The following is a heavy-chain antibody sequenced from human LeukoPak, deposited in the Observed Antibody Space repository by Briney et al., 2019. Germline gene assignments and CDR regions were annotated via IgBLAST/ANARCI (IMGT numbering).Heavy chain of an antibody. J-gene: IGHJ4*02. CDR1: GFTFSSYW. Sequence: GGSLRLSCAASGFTFSSYWMSWVRQAPGKGLEWVANIKEDEGERYYVDSVKGRFTTSRDNAKSSLYLQMNSLRAEDTAVYYCARAYYDSSGMPDYWGQGTLVTVSS. D-gene: IGHD3-22*01. CDR2: IKEDEGER. CDR3: ARAYYDSSGMPDY. V-gene: IGHV3-7*01.